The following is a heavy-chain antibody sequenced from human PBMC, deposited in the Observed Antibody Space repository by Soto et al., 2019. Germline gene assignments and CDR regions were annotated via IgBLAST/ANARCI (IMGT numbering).Heavy chain of an antibody. CDR2: IYYSGST. CDR1: GGSISSYY. J-gene: IGHJ4*02. Sequence: SETLSLTCTVSGGSISSYYWSWIRQPPGKGLEWIGYIYYSGSTNYNPSLKSRVTISVDTSKNQFSLKLSSVTAADTAVYYCARAGHPIVATTRPDFEYWGQGTLVTVSS. D-gene: IGHD5-12*01. V-gene: IGHV4-59*12. CDR3: ARAGHPIVATTRPDFEY.